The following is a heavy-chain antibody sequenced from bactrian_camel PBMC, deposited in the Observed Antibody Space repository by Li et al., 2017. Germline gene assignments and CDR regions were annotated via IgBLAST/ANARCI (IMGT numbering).Heavy chain of an antibody. J-gene: IGHJ6*01. V-gene: IGHV3S1*01. CDR1: GFPFRNYY. Sequence: QLVESGGGLVQPGGSLRLSCAASGFPFRNYYIAWVRQAPGKGLEWVAHINGGGWNYYYTDSVKGRFTISRDNAKTTLYLQLNSLKIEDTAIYYCANSSVAGSWIEFGYWGQGTQVTV. D-gene: IGHD1*01. CDR2: INGGGWNY. CDR3: ANSSVAGSWIEFGY.